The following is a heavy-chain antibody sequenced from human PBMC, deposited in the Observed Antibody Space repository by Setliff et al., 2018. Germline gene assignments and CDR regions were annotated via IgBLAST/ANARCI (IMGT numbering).Heavy chain of an antibody. CDR2: IYYSGST. J-gene: IGHJ4*01. D-gene: IGHD1-1*01. V-gene: IGHV4-39*01. Sequence: SETLSLTCTVSRGSISNNAYYWAWIRQPPGKGLEWIGSIYYSGSTYYNPSLKSRATISVDTSKSQFSLNLSNVTAADTAVYYCASGLEFDYWGPGSLVTVSS. CDR3: ASGLEFDY. CDR1: RGSISNNAYY.